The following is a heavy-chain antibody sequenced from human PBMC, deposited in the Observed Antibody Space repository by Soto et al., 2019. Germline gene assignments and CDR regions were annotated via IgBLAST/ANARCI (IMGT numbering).Heavy chain of an antibody. D-gene: IGHD1-1*01. Sequence: EVQLVQSGAEVKKPGESLQISCKASGYNFARSSIGWVRQMPGRGLEWVAIIYPGSSEITYSPSFQGRVTISADMSISTAYLQWSSLEASDTAIYYCAPYYNYWKIWGQGTLVTVSS. J-gene: IGHJ4*02. CDR2: IYPGSSEI. CDR3: APYYNYWKI. V-gene: IGHV5-51*01. CDR1: GYNFARSS.